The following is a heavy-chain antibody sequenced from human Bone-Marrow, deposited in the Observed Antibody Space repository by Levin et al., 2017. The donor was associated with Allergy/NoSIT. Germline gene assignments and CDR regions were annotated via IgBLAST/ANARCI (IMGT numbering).Heavy chain of an antibody. J-gene: IGHJ4*02. CDR1: GYTFTSYG. CDR3: ARGWYSGSYGPEDY. D-gene: IGHD1-26*01. CDR2: ISAHNGKT. V-gene: IGHV1-18*01. Sequence: AASVKVSCEASGYTFTSYGFTWVRQAPGQGLEWMGWISAHNGKTDYAQGLQGRVTLTTDTATSTAYMELRSLRSDDTAVYYCARGWYSGSYGPEDYWGQGTLVIVSS.